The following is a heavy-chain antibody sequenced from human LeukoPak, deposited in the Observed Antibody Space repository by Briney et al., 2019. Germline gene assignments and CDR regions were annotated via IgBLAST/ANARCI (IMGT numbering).Heavy chain of an antibody. CDR2: INHSGST. D-gene: IGHD5-12*01. CDR1: GGSFSGYY. J-gene: IGHJ6*04. CDR3: AREGYSGYGGYYYYGMDV. V-gene: IGHV4-34*01. Sequence: PSETLSLTCAVYGGSFSGYYWSWIRQPPGKGLEWIGEINHSGSTNYNPSLKSRVTISVDTSKNQFSLKLSSVTAADTAVYYCAREGYSGYGGYYYYGMDVWGKGTTVTVSS.